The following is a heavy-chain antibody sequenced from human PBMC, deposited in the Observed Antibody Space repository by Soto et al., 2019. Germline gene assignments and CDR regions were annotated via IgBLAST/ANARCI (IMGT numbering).Heavy chain of an antibody. Sequence: EVQLLASGGGLVQPGGSVRLSCAASGLTFGNYALSWVRQAPGKGLGWVSAISGDSGRTYYADSVKCRFTISRDNSKNTLYLQMNTLRAEDTAVYYCAVTPNCGRDCSADSDWYFDIWGRGTLVTVTA. V-gene: IGHV3-23*01. D-gene: IGHD2-21*02. CDR1: GLTFGNYA. CDR3: AVTPNCGRDCSADSDWYFDI. CDR2: ISGDSGRT. J-gene: IGHJ2*01.